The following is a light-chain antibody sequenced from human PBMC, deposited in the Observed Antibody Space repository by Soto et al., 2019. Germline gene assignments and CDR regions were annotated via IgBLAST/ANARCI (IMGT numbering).Light chain of an antibody. V-gene: IGLV2-14*01. Sequence: QSVLTQPASVSGSPGQSITISCTGTSSDVGGYNYVSWYQQHPGKAPKLMIYEVNYRPSGVSNRFSGSKSGNTASLTISGLQAEDVADYYCSSYTSSSTGVFGTGTKVTVL. CDR2: EVN. J-gene: IGLJ1*01. CDR3: SSYTSSSTGV. CDR1: SSDVGGYNY.